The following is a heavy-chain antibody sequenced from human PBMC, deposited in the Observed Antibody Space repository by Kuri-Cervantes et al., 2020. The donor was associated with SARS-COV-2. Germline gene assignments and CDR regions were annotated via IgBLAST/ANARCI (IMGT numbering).Heavy chain of an antibody. J-gene: IGHJ6*03. Sequence: SETLSLTCAVYGGSFSGYYWSWIRQPPGKGLEWIWEINHGGGTNYNPSLMSRVTISVDTSKNQFSLKLRSVTAADTAVYYCARGVRFLDPKYYYFSDYMDVWGKGTTVTVSS. V-gene: IGHV4-34*01. CDR3: ARGVRFLDPKYYYFSDYMDV. D-gene: IGHD3-3*01. CDR1: GGSFSGYY. CDR2: INHGGGT.